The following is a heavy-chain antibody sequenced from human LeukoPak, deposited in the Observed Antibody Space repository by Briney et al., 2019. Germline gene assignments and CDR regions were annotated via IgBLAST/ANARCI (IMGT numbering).Heavy chain of an antibody. CDR3: ARGPGYYDILTGYYSTLDY. D-gene: IGHD3-9*01. CDR2: ISAYNGNT. J-gene: IGHJ4*02. V-gene: IGHV1-18*01. CDR1: GYTFTSYG. Sequence: RASVKVSCKASGYTFTSYGISWVRQAPGQGLEWMGWISAYNGNTNYAQKLKGRVTMTTDTSTSTAYLELRSLRSDDTAVYCCARGPGYYDILTGYYSTLDYWGQGTLVTVSS.